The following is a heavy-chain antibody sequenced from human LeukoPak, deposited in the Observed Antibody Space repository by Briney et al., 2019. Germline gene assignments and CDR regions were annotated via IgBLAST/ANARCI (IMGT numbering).Heavy chain of an antibody. Sequence: PGGTLRLSCAASGFTFSSYGMSWVRQAPGKGLEWVSAISGSGGSTYYADSVKGRFTISRDNSKNTLYLQMNSLRAEDTAVYYCAKDPVVRGVMGYMDVWGKGTTVTISS. CDR1: GFTFSSYG. CDR2: ISGSGGST. V-gene: IGHV3-23*01. D-gene: IGHD3-10*01. J-gene: IGHJ6*03. CDR3: AKDPVVRGVMGYMDV.